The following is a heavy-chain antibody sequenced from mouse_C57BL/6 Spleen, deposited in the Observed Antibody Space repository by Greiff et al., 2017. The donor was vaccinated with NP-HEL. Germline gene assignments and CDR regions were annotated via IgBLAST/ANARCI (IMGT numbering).Heavy chain of an antibody. CDR2: IYPGDGDT. J-gene: IGHJ4*01. CDR3: ARSVTGTDYAMDY. Sequence: QVQLQQSGPELVKPGASVKISCKASGYAFSSSWMNWVKQRPGKGLEWIGRIYPGDGDTNYNGKFKGKATLTADKSSSTAYMQLSSLTSEDSAVYFCARSVTGTDYAMDYWGQGTSVTVSS. D-gene: IGHD4-1*01. CDR1: GYAFSSSW. V-gene: IGHV1-82*01.